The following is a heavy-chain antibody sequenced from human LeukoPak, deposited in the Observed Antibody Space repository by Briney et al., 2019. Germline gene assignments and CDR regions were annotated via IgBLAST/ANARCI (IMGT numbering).Heavy chain of an antibody. D-gene: IGHD3-10*01. CDR1: GFSVSSNY. V-gene: IGHV3-53*01. Sequence: GGSPRLSCAASGFSVSSNYMSWLRQAPGRGLVWVPVIYSGGSTYYADSVKGRFTISRDNSKNTLYLQMNNLRAEDTAVYYCASGSGSYRTPYYYMDVWGKGTTVTVSS. CDR2: IYSGGST. J-gene: IGHJ6*03. CDR3: ASGSGSYRTPYYYMDV.